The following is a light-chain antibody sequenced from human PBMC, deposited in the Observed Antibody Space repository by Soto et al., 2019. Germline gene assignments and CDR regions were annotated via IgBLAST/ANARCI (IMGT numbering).Light chain of an antibody. CDR1: QSVSSN. V-gene: IGKV3-15*01. J-gene: IGKJ5*01. Sequence: EIVMTQSPATLSVSPGERATLSCRTSQSVSSNLAWYQQKPGQAPSLLIYDASTRAPGIPTRFSGSVSGTEFTLTISSLQSEDVAVYYCQQYNNWPLITFRQGTRLVIK. CDR3: QQYNNWPLIT. CDR2: DAS.